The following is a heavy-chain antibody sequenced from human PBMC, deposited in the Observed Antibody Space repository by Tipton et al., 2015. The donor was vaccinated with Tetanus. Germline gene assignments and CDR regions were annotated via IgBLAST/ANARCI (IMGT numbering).Heavy chain of an antibody. CDR2: INHSGGT. D-gene: IGHD5/OR15-5a*01. Sequence: TLSLTCAVKGGSFSGYYWTWIRQAPGKGLEWIGQINHSGGTSYSSSLKSRVTISLDTSKNPFSLRLRSGTAADTAVYFCARERDVGVSVRDGMDVWGQGTTVTVSS. V-gene: IGHV4-34*01. CDR1: GGSFSGYY. CDR3: ARERDVGVSVRDGMDV. J-gene: IGHJ6*02.